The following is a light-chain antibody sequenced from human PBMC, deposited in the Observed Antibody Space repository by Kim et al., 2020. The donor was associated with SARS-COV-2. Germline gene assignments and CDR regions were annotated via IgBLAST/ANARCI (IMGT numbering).Light chain of an antibody. Sequence: SYELTQPPSVSLSPGQTASIACSGDKLGTKFVHWYQQKSGQSPALAIYQTARRPSGTPERFSGSLSGNTATLTIRGTQAMDEADYFCQAWDDTSAVFGGGTKLTVL. CDR2: QTA. CDR1: KLGTKF. J-gene: IGLJ3*02. V-gene: IGLV3-1*01. CDR3: QAWDDTSAV.